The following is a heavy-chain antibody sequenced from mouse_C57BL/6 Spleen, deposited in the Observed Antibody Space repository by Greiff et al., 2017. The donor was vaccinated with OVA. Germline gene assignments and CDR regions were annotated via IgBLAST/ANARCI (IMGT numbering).Heavy chain of an antibody. V-gene: IGHV14-2*01. CDR2: IDPEDGET. Sequence: VQLKESGAELVKPGASVKLSCTASGFNIKDYYMHWVKQRTEQGLEWIGRIDPEDGETKYAPKFQGKATITADTSSNTAYLQLSSLTSEDTAVYYCARGYYGSSPYYAMDYWGQGTSVTVSS. D-gene: IGHD1-1*01. J-gene: IGHJ4*01. CDR1: GFNIKDYY. CDR3: ARGYYGSSPYYAMDY.